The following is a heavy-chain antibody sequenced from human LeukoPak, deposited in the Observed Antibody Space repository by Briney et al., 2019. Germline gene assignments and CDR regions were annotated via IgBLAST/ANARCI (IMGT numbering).Heavy chain of an antibody. J-gene: IGHJ4*02. V-gene: IGHV1-69*13. CDR1: GGTFSSYA. D-gene: IGHD2-2*01. CDR3: AKDRSGYQLLSGNDFDY. Sequence: SVKVSCKASGGTFSSYAISWVRQAPGQGLEWMGGIIPIFGTANYAQKFQGRVTITADESTSTAYMELSSLRAEDTALYYCAKDRSGYQLLSGNDFDYWGQGTLVTVSS. CDR2: IIPIFGTA.